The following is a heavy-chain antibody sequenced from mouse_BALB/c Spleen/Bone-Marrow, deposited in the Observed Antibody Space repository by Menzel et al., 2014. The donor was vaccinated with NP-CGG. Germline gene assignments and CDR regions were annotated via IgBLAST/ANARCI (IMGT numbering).Heavy chain of an antibody. CDR1: GFSLTGYG. Sequence: QVQLQQSGPGLVAPSQSLSITCTASGFSLTGYGVNWVRQPPGKGLEWLGMIWGDGSTDYNSALKSRLSISKDNSKSQVFLKMNSLQTDDTARYYCARDRYDGAMDYWGQGTSVTVSS. V-gene: IGHV2-6-7*01. CDR2: IWGDGST. D-gene: IGHD2-14*01. CDR3: ARDRYDGAMDY. J-gene: IGHJ4*01.